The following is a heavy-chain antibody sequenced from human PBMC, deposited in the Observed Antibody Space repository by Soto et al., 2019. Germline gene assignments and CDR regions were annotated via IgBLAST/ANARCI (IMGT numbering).Heavy chain of an antibody. CDR2: IIPIFGTA. Sequence: ASVKVSCKASGGTFSSYAISWVRQAPGQGLEWMGGIIPIFGTANYAQKFQGRVTITADESTSTAYMELSSLRSEDTAVYYCARDKYSSSWYAGPFDYWGQGTLVTVSS. J-gene: IGHJ4*02. CDR3: ARDKYSSSWYAGPFDY. V-gene: IGHV1-69*13. CDR1: GGTFSSYA. D-gene: IGHD6-13*01.